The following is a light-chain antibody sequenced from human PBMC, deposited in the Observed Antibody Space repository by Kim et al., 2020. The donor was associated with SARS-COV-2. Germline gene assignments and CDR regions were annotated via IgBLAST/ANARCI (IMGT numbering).Light chain of an antibody. CDR3: QQYGSSPWT. V-gene: IGKV3-20*01. CDR1: QSVSSNY. J-gene: IGKJ1*01. CDR2: GAS. Sequence: DIVLTQSPGTLSLSPGERATLSCRASQSVSSNYLAWYQQKPGQAPRLLIYGASSRATGIPDRVSGSGSGTDFTLTISRLEPEDFAVYYCQQYGSSPWTFGQGTKVEIK.